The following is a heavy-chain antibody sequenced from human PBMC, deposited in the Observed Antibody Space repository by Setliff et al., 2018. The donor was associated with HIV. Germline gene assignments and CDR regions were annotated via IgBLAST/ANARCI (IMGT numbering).Heavy chain of an antibody. CDR1: GFTFSIYA. J-gene: IGHJ4*02. CDR2: ISGGSTLI. CDR3: ATGGGGSSCSRWFDY. Sequence: GGSLSLSCAASGFTFSIYAMTWVRRVPGRGLEWLSYISGGSTLIQYADSVKGRFTVSRDNVDNSLSLQMNNLRAEDTAFYYCATGGGGSSCSRWFDYWGRGTLVTVS. V-gene: IGHV3-48*01. D-gene: IGHD2-15*01.